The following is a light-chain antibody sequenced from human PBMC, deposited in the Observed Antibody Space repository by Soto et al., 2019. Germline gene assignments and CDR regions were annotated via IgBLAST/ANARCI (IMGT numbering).Light chain of an antibody. CDR1: SRDVGGYNY. Sequence: QSVLTQPASVSGSPGQSITISCTGTSRDVGGYNYVSWYQQYPGKAPKLMIYCATNRPSGVSTRFSGSKTGNTASLTISGLQAEDEAYYYCFSHRRGDSHVFGTGTKVTVL. CDR2: CAT. V-gene: IGLV2-14*03. J-gene: IGLJ1*01. CDR3: FSHRRGDSHV.